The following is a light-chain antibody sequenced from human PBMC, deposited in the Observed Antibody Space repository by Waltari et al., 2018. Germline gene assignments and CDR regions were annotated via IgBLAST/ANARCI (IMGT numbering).Light chain of an antibody. J-gene: IGLJ2*01. CDR2: DVR. Sequence: QSALTQPASVSGSPGQSITISCTGTSSDIGRYNYVSWFQQHPGKAPKLMIYDVRNRPSVGSNRFSGSKSDYTASLTISGLQAEDEAVYFCNSFTISNTVIFGGGTKLTV. CDR3: NSFTISNTVI. CDR1: SSDIGRYNY. V-gene: IGLV2-14*03.